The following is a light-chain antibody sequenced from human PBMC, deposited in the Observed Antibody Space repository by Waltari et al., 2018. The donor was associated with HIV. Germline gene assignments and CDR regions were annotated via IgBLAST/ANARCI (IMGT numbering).Light chain of an antibody. CDR1: QSVSSSY. Sequence: EIVFTQYPATLSSSPGERATLSCGASQSVSSSYLAWYQQKPGLEPSLLIYDASRRATGIPDRFSGSGSGTDFTLTISRLEPEDFAVYYCQQYGSSLHSFGQGTKLESK. CDR2: DAS. V-gene: IGKV3D-20*01. J-gene: IGKJ2*03. CDR3: QQYGSSLHS.